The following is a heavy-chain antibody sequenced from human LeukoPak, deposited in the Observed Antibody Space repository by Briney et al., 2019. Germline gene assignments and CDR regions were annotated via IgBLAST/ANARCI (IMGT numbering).Heavy chain of an antibody. D-gene: IGHD6-19*01. CDR1: GGSISSSSYY. J-gene: IGHJ5*02. CDR3: ARDQSSSGPPGPYWFDP. V-gene: IGHV4-39*07. Sequence: PSETLSLTCTVSGGSISSSSYYWSWIRQPPGKGLEWIGEINHSGSTNYNPSLKSRVTISVDTSKNQFSLKLSSVTAADTAVYYCARDQSSSGPPGPYWFDPWGQGTLVTVSS. CDR2: INHSGST.